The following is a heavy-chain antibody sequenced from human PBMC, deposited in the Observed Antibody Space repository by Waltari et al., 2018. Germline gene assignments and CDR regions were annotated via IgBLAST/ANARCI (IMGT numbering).Heavy chain of an antibody. Sequence: ETHLVESGGGLVQPGGSLRLSCAASGFTFSSYWMTWVRQAPGKGLEWVANIRQDGSEKYYVDSVKGRFTISRDNAKNSLYLQMNSLKADDTAVYYCARSSSTEFDSWGQVTLVTVSS. CDR1: GFTFSSYW. J-gene: IGHJ4*02. CDR2: IRQDGSEK. CDR3: ARSSSTEFDS. V-gene: IGHV3-7*01. D-gene: IGHD2-2*01.